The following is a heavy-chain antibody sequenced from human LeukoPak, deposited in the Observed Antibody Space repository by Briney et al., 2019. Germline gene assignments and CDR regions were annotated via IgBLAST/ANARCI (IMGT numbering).Heavy chain of an antibody. CDR2: IYYSGST. Sequence: SETLSLTCPVSGGSISSSSYYWGWIRQPPGKGLEWTGSIYYSGSTYYNPSLKSRVTISVDTSKNQFSLKLSSVTAADTAVYYCARGGSSSWYGVVYYYYYMDVWGKGTTVTVSS. V-gene: IGHV4-39*07. CDR1: GGSISSSSYY. D-gene: IGHD6-13*01. CDR3: ARGGSSSWYGVVYYYYYMDV. J-gene: IGHJ6*03.